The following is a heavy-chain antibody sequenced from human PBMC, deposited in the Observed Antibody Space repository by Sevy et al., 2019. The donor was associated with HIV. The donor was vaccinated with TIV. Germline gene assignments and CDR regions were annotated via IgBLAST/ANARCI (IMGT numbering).Heavy chain of an antibody. Sequence: GGSLRLSCAASGFTFSSHAMNWVRQAPGKGLEWVSSITDTGYSTYYADSVQGRFTISRDNSKNTLYLQMDSLRDDDTAVYYCAKGSGSVSKRYWGQGTLVTVSS. D-gene: IGHD6-19*01. V-gene: IGHV3-23*01. CDR3: AKGSGSVSKRY. J-gene: IGHJ4*02. CDR1: GFTFSSHA. CDR2: ITDTGYST.